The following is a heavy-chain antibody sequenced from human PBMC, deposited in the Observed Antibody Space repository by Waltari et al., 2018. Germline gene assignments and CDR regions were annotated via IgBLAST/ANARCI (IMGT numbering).Heavy chain of an antibody. J-gene: IGHJ4*02. CDR2: ISGAGGST. D-gene: IGHD2-21*02. Sequence: EVPVLESGGGLVQPGGSLRLSCAASGLTFSTYAMSWVRQAPGKGLEWVSGISGAGGSTYYADSVRGRFTISRDNSKNTLYLQMNSLRAEDTALYSCVKRSGGNSGFFDYWGQGTLVTVSP. CDR1: GLTFSTYA. CDR3: VKRSGGNSGFFDY. V-gene: IGHV3-23*01.